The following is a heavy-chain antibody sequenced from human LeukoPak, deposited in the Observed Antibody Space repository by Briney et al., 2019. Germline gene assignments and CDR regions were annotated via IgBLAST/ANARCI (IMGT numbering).Heavy chain of an antibody. Sequence: HAGGSLRLSCAASGFTFSDYAMSWVRQAPGKGLEWVALISYDGSNKYYADSVKGRFTISRDNSKNTLYLQMNSLRGEDTAAYHCAKVKAEMAPLDYWGQGTLVTVSS. J-gene: IGHJ4*02. V-gene: IGHV3-30*18. CDR1: GFTFSDYA. D-gene: IGHD5-24*01. CDR2: ISYDGSNK. CDR3: AKVKAEMAPLDY.